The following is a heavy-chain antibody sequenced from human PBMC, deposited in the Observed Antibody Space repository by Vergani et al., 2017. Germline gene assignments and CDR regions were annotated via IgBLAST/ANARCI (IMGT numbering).Heavy chain of an antibody. CDR2: IDYSGST. D-gene: IGHD1-26*01. CDR1: GGSISSYY. J-gene: IGHJ6*02. CDR3: ASDRGGSYRRKGGMDV. V-gene: IGHV4-59*01. Sequence: QVQLQESGPGLVKPSETLSLTCTVSGGSISSYYWSWIRQPPGKGLEWIGYIDYSGSTNYNPSLKSRVTISVDTSKNQFSLKLCSVTAADTAVYYCASDRGGSYRRKGGMDVWGQGTTVTVSS.